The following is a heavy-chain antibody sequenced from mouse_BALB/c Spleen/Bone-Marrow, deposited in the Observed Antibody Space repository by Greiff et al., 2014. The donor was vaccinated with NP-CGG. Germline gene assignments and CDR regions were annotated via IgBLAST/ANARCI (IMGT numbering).Heavy chain of an antibody. CDR2: IRSGGSYT. D-gene: IGHD2-3*01. V-gene: IGHV5-9-3*01. J-gene: IGHJ2*01. Sequence: VQLKQSGGNLVKPGGSLKLSCAASGFTFSSYAMSWVRQTPEKRLEWVATIRSGGSYTYYPDSVKGRFTISRDNAKSTLYLQMRSLRSEDTAMYYCARQGDGYYDYWGQGTTLTVSS. CDR3: ARQGDGYYDY. CDR1: GFTFSSYA.